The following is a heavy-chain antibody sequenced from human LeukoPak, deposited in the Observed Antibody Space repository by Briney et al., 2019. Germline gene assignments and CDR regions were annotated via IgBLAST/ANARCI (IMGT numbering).Heavy chain of an antibody. CDR1: GFTFSSYG. J-gene: IGHJ4*02. CDR3: AKDPAAAGTYDY. CDR2: IRYDGSNK. V-gene: IGHV3-30*02. Sequence: PGGSLRLSCAASGFTFSSYGMHWVRQAPGKGLEGVAFIRYDGSNKYYADSVKGRFTISRDNSKNTLYLQMNSLRAEDTAVYYCAKDPAAAGTYDYWGQGTLVTVSS. D-gene: IGHD6-13*01.